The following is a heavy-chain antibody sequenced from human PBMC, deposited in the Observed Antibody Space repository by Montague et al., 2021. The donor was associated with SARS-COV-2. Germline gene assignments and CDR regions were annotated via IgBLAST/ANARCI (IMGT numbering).Heavy chain of an antibody. Sequence: TKYKPSLKSRVTISVDTSKNQFSLTLKSVTAADTAVYYCARDRGRYFDSGSYNWLDSWGQGTLVTVS. CDR2: T. V-gene: IGHV4-59*01. J-gene: IGHJ5*01. D-gene: IGHD3-10*01. CDR3: ARDRGRYFDSGSYNWLDS.